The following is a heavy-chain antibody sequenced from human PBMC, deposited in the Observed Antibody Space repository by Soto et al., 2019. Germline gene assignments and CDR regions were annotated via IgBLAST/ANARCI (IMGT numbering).Heavy chain of an antibody. CDR3: AREGYDFGFIQH. V-gene: IGHV4-59*01. D-gene: IGHD3-3*01. CDR2: IYYSGST. Sequence: PSETLSLTCTVSGGSISSYYWSWIRQPPGKGLEWIGYIYYSGSTNYNPSLKSRVTISVDTSKNQFSLKLSSVTAADTAVYYCAREGYDFGFIQHWGQGTLVTVSS. J-gene: IGHJ1*01. CDR1: GGSISSYY.